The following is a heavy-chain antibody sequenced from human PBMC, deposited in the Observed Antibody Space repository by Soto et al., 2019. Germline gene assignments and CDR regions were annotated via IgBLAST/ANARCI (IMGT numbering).Heavy chain of an antibody. Sequence: EVQLVESGGGLVQPGGSLRLSCAASGFTFSNYWMSWVRQAPGKGLEWVANIKQDGSQNYYVDSVKGRFTTSRDNTKNSFYLQMNSLRAEDTAVYYCARDHINGWKVDYGGRGTLVTVSS. CDR3: ARDHINGWKVDY. J-gene: IGHJ4*02. D-gene: IGHD6-19*01. CDR1: GFTFSNYW. CDR2: IKQDGSQN. V-gene: IGHV3-7*01.